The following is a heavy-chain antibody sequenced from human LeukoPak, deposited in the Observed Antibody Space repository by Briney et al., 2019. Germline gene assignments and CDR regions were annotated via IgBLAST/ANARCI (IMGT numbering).Heavy chain of an antibody. CDR3: ARSHYYGGMDY. V-gene: IGHV3-66*01. Sequence: GGSLRLSCAASGFTVSSNYMSWVRQAPGKGLEWVSVIYSGGSTYYADSVKGRFTISRDNSKNTLYLQMNSLRVEDTAVYYCARSHYYGGMDYWGQGTLVTVSS. J-gene: IGHJ4*02. D-gene: IGHD3-10*01. CDR1: GFTVSSNY. CDR2: IYSGGST.